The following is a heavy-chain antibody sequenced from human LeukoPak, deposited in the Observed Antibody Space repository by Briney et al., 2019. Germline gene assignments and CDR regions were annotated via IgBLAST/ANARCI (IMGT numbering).Heavy chain of an antibody. CDR2: ISSNGGST. CDR1: GFTFSSYA. J-gene: IGHJ6*03. V-gene: IGHV3-64*01. Sequence: GGSLRLSCAASGFTFSSYAMHWARQAPGKGLEYVSAISSNGGSTYYANSVKGRFTISRDNSKNTLYLQMGSLRAEDMAVYYCARDLDGRGFYYYYMDVWGKGTTVTISS. CDR3: ARDLDGRGFYYYYMDV. D-gene: IGHD3-10*02.